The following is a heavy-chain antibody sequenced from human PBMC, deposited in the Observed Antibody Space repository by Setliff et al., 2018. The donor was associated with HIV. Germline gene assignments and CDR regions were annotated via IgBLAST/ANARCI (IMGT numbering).Heavy chain of an antibody. D-gene: IGHD2-15*01. Sequence: GGSLRLSCAASGFTVSGTYMRWVRQAPGKGLEWVAVIYDDGKTYYGDSVKGRFTVSRDNSKNTLYLQMNSLRADDTAVYYCPRVQWVVAAIEDFYYMDVWGKGTTVTVSS. CDR2: IYDDGKT. CDR3: PRVQWVVAAIEDFYYMDV. V-gene: IGHV3-53*01. CDR1: GFTVSGTY. J-gene: IGHJ6*03.